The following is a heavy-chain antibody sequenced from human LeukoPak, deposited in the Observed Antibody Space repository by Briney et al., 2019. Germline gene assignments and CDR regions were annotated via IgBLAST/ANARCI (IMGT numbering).Heavy chain of an antibody. CDR1: GFTFSTYG. CDR2: IWNDGSNK. J-gene: IGHJ3*02. Sequence: GSLRLSCAASGFTFSTYGMHWVRQAPGKGLEWVAVIWNDGSNKYYADSVKGRFTISRDNAKNSLYLQMNSLRVEDTTVYYCARDDYYDVSVYSDDAFDIWGQGTMVTVSS. D-gene: IGHD3-22*01. CDR3: ARDDYYDVSVYSDDAFDI. V-gene: IGHV3-33*01.